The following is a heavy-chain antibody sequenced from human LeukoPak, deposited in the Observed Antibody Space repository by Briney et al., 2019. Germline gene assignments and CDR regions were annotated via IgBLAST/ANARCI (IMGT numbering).Heavy chain of an antibody. CDR2: ISSSSSYI. V-gene: IGHV3-21*01. Sequence: GGSLRLSCAASGFTFSSYSMNWVRQAPGKGLEWVSSISSSSSYIYYADSVKGRFTISRDNARNSLYLQMNSLRAEDTAVYYCARVCGGSCYSDYWGQGTLVTVSS. CDR1: GFTFSSYS. D-gene: IGHD2-15*01. CDR3: ARVCGGSCYSDY. J-gene: IGHJ4*02.